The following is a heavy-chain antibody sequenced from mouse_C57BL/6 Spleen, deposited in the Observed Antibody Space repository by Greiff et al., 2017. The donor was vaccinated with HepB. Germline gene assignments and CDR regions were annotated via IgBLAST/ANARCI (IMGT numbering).Heavy chain of an antibody. V-gene: IGHV3-6*01. J-gene: IGHJ1*03. CDR3: ARKVLDYYGSSYWYFDV. Sequence: EVQLQQSGPGLVKPSQSLSLTCSVTGYSITSGYYWNWIRQFPGNKLEWMGYISYDGSNNYNPSLKNRISITRDTSKNQFFLKLNSVTTEDTATYYCARKVLDYYGSSYWYFDVWGTGTTVTVSS. CDR1: GYSITSGYY. D-gene: IGHD1-1*01. CDR2: ISYDGSN.